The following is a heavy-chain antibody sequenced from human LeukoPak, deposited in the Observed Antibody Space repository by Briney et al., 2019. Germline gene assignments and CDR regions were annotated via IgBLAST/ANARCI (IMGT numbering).Heavy chain of an antibody. V-gene: IGHV1-2*02. CDR3: ARAGDALTYSSSTSCLNWFDP. CDR1: GSTFTRYY. CDR2: INPNSGGT. D-gene: IGHD2-2*01. Sequence: ASVKVSCNAAGSTFTRYYMHRVGQSPRQGREWMGWINPNSGGTNYAQKIQCRVAMTRDTSIRTARSELSWLASDDTAVYYCARAGDALTYSSSTSCLNWFDPWGQGTLVTVSS. J-gene: IGHJ5*02.